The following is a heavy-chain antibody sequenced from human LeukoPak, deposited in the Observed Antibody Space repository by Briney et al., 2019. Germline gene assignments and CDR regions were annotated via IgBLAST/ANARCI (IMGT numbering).Heavy chain of an antibody. CDR2: IYYSGST. V-gene: IGHV4-39*01. J-gene: IGHJ4*02. Sequence: PSETLSLTCTVSGGSISSSSYYWGWIRQPPGKGLEWIGSIYYSGSTYYNPSLKSRVTISVDTSKNQLSLKLSSVTAADTAVYYCARGYRTYYDSSGYYDDFFDYWGQGTLVTVSS. CDR1: GGSISSSSYY. D-gene: IGHD3-22*01. CDR3: ARGYRTYYDSSGYYDDFFDY.